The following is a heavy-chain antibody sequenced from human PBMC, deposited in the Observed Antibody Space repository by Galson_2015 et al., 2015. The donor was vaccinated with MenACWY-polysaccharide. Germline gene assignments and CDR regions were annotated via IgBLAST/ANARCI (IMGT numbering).Heavy chain of an antibody. D-gene: IGHD2-15*01. V-gene: IGHV3-23*01. CDR3: AKDRMLRPPASAPPHFDY. CDR1: GFTFSSYA. CDR2: ISGSGGST. J-gene: IGHJ4*02. Sequence: SLRLSCAASGFTFSSYAMSWVRQAPGKGLEWVSAISGSGGSTYYADSVKGRFTISRDNSKNTLYLQMNSLRAEDTAVYYCAKDRMLRPPASAPPHFDYWGQGTLVTVSS.